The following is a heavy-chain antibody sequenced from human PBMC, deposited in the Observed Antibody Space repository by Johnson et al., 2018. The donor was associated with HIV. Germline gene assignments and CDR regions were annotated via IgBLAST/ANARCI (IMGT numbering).Heavy chain of an antibody. D-gene: IGHD1-26*01. CDR3: ARGAAVSGTLVGPFDI. CDR1: HFTFGAYA. V-gene: IGHV3-30-3*01. CDR2: ASYDGDNK. Sequence: QVQLVESGGGVVQPGKSLRLSCAASHFTFGAYAIHWVRLAPGKGLEWVAVASYDGDNKYYADSVNGRFTISKDNSKDTLYMEMNNLRLEDTAVYSCARGAAVSGTLVGPFDILGRGTMVTVSS. J-gene: IGHJ3*02.